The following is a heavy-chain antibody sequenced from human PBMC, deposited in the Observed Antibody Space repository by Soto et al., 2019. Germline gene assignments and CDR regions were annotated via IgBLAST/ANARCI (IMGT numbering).Heavy chain of an antibody. Sequence: ASVKVSCKASGYTFTGYYMHWVRQAPGQGLEWMGWINPNSGGTNYAQKFQGRVTMTRDTSISTAYMELSRLRSDDTAVYYCARALGYSGYDLGYWGQETLVTVS. J-gene: IGHJ4*02. CDR3: ARALGYSGYDLGY. CDR2: INPNSGGT. D-gene: IGHD5-12*01. V-gene: IGHV1-2*02. CDR1: GYTFTGYY.